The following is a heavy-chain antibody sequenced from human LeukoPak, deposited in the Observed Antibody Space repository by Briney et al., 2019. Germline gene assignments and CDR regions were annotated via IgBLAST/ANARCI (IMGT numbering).Heavy chain of an antibody. CDR2: INHSGST. V-gene: IGHV4-34*01. Sequence: SETLSLTCAVYGGSFSGYYWSWIRQPPGKGLERIGEINHSGSTNYNPSLKSRVTISVDTSKNQFSLKLSSVTAADTAVYYCARGPNSSGWYRYYFDYWGQGTLVTVSS. CDR1: GGSFSGYY. D-gene: IGHD6-19*01. CDR3: ARGPNSSGWYRYYFDY. J-gene: IGHJ4*02.